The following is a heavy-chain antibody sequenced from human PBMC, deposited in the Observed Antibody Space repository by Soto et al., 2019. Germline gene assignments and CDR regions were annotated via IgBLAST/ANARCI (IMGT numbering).Heavy chain of an antibody. D-gene: IGHD2-2*01. CDR1: GGTFSSYA. V-gene: IGHV1-69*01. CDR3: ARSQGSSTSLEIYYYYYYGMDV. Sequence: QVQLVQSGAEVKKPGSSVKVSCKASGGTFSSYAISWVRQAPGQGLERMGGIIPISDTTNYAQKFQGRVTITADESTSTAYMELSRLRSEDTAVYYCARSQGSSTSLEIYYYYYYGMDVWGQGTTVTVSS. CDR2: IIPISDTT. J-gene: IGHJ6*02.